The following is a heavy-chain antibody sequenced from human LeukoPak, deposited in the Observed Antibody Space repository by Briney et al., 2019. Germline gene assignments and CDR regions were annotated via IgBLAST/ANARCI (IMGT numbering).Heavy chain of an antibody. CDR2: IYYSGST. CDR3: ARGIKGTGSSWYFSDY. D-gene: IGHD6-13*01. CDR1: GGSISSGDYY. V-gene: IGHV4-30-4*01. Sequence: SQTLSLTCTVSGGSISSGDYYWSWIRQPPGTGLEWIGYIYYSGSTYYNPSLKSRVTISVDTSKNQFSLKLSSVTAADTAVYYCARGIKGTGSSWYFSDYWGQGTLVTVSS. J-gene: IGHJ4*02.